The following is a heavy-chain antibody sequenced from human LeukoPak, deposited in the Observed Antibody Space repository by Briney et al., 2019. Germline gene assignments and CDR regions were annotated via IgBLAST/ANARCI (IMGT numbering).Heavy chain of an antibody. D-gene: IGHD2-2*01. CDR2: IYHSGST. J-gene: IGHJ3*01. V-gene: IGHV4-38-2*01. Sequence: SETLSLTCAVSGYSISSGYYWGWIRQPPGKGLEWIGSIYHSGSTYYNQSLKSRVTISVDTSKNQSSLKLSSVTAADTAVYYFARHVSLDIVVVPAAISVWGQGTMVTVSS. CDR1: GYSISSGYY. CDR3: ARHVSLDIVVVPAAISV.